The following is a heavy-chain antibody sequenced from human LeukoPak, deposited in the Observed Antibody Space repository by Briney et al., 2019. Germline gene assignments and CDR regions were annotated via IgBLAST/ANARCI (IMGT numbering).Heavy chain of an antibody. CDR1: GGSISSYY. D-gene: IGHD3-22*01. CDR2: ISYSGST. CDR3: AREPGFDSSGYLNWFDP. Sequence: SETLSLTCTVSGGSISSYYWSWIRQPPGKGLEWIACISYSGSTKYNPSLMSRVTISVDTSKNQLFLKLSSVTAADTAVYYCAREPGFDSSGYLNWFDPWGQGTLVTVSS. J-gene: IGHJ5*02. V-gene: IGHV4-59*01.